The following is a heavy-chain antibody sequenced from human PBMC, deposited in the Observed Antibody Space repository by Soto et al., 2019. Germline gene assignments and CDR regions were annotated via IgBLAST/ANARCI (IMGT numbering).Heavy chain of an antibody. V-gene: IGHV1-69*13. Sequence: ASVKVSCKASGGTFRNYAIIWVRQAPGQGLEWMGGIIPLFATSNYAQKFLGRLTFTADESAGTAYMELSSLRSEDTAVYYCAAVIPHTPYNSPRYFDHWGQGTMVTVYS. CDR1: GGTFRNYA. CDR2: IIPLFATS. D-gene: IGHD1-20*01. J-gene: IGHJ4*02. CDR3: AAVIPHTPYNSPRYFDH.